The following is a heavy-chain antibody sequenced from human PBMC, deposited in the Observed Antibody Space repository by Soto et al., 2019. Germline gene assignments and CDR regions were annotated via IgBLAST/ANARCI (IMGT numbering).Heavy chain of an antibody. CDR3: ATCVVVVGATRLVYYYGMDV. Sequence: ASVEVSCKVSGYTLTELSMHWVRQAPGKGLEWMGGFDPEDGETIYAQKFQGRVTMTEDTSTDTAYMELSSLRSEDTAVYYCATCVVVVGATRLVYYYGMDVWGQGTTVTVSS. J-gene: IGHJ6*02. D-gene: IGHD2-15*01. CDR2: FDPEDGET. V-gene: IGHV1-24*01. CDR1: GYTLTELS.